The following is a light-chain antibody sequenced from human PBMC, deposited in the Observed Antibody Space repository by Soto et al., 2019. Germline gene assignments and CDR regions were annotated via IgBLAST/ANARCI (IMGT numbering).Light chain of an antibody. CDR1: KNDIGVYDF. Sequence: QSVLTQPPSGSGSPGQSVTISCTGTKNDIGVYDFVSWYQHHPGKAPRLIIYEVVQRPSGVPDRFSGSKSGNTASLTVSGLQAADDADYFCKSYAGSNTYVFGSGIKLTVL. V-gene: IGLV2-8*01. CDR3: KSYAGSNTYV. J-gene: IGLJ1*01. CDR2: EVV.